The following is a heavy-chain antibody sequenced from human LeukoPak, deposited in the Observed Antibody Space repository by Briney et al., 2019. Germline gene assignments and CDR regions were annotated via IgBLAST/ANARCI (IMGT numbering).Heavy chain of an antibody. CDR3: AKDIGRYSYGYFDY. Sequence: GGSLRLSCAASGFTFSSYGMHWVRQAPGKGLEWVAFIRYDGSNKYYADSVKGRFTISRDNSKNTLYLQMNSLRAEDTAVYYCAKDIGRYSYGYFDYWGQGTLVTVSS. D-gene: IGHD5-18*01. J-gene: IGHJ4*02. CDR2: IRYDGSNK. CDR1: GFTFSSYG. V-gene: IGHV3-30*02.